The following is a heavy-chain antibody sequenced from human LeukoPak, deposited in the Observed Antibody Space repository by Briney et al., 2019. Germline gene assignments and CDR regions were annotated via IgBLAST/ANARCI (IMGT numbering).Heavy chain of an antibody. CDR3: AKPYSSSLPSPNYYYGMDV. V-gene: IGHV3-7*03. CDR2: IKEDGSER. J-gene: IGHJ6*02. Sequence: GGSLRLSCEGSAFIFSGHWVNWVRQTPGKGLEWVASIKEDGSERQYVDSVKGRFSISRDNTKGSLFLQLNSLRAEDTAVYYCAKPYSSSLPSPNYYYGMDVWGQGTTVTVSS. D-gene: IGHD6-6*01. CDR1: AFIFSGHW.